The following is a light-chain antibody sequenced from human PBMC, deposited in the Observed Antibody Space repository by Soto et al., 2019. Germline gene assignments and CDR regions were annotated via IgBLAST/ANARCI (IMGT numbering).Light chain of an antibody. CDR1: SSDVGGYNY. J-gene: IGLJ3*02. V-gene: IGLV2-14*01. CDR3: RSYTSTSTLVV. Sequence: QSALTQPASVAGSPGQSITISCTGTSSDVGGYNYVSWYQQHPGKAPKLMIYEVSNRPSGVSNRFSGSKSGNTASLTISGLQAEDEADYYCRSYTSTSTLVVFGGGTKLKVL. CDR2: EVS.